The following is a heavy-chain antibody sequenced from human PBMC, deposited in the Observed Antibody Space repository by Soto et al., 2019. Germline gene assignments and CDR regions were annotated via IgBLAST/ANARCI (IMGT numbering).Heavy chain of an antibody. CDR2: IYWDDDR. V-gene: IGHV2-5*02. J-gene: IGHJ3*02. D-gene: IGHD3-10*01. CDR3: THMRSYYGSGRHAFAI. Sequence: QITVKESGPTLVKPTQTLTLTCTFSGFSLSTSGVAVGWIRQPPGKALEWLALIYWDDDRRYSSFLKSRRTITKDPSKKQVVLKMTNMDPVDTATYYCTHMRSYYGSGRHAFAIWGQGTMVTVSS. CDR1: GFSLSTSGVA.